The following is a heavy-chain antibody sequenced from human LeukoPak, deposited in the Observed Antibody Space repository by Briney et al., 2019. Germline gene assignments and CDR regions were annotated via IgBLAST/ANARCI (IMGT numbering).Heavy chain of an antibody. Sequence: GSLRLSCAASGFTFSSYAMHWVRQAPGKGLEYVSAISSNGGSTYYANSVKGRFTISRDNSKNTLYLQMGSLRAEDMAVYYCARVFHDSSGHTPYGMDVWGQGTTVTVSS. CDR2: ISSNGGST. D-gene: IGHD3-22*01. J-gene: IGHJ6*02. CDR3: ARVFHDSSGHTPYGMDV. CDR1: GFTFSSYA. V-gene: IGHV3-64*01.